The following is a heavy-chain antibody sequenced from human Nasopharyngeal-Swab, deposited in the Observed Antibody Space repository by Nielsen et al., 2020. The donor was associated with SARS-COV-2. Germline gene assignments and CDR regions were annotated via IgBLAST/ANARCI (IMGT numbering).Heavy chain of an antibody. V-gene: IGHV3-30*03. D-gene: IGHD2-2*01. CDR1: GFTVSAFG. CDR3: ARDRSADLDY. Sequence: SCAASGFTVSAFGIHWVRQAPGEVLEWVAHISYDGHTQYYSDSVTGRFTISRDNSKNTLDLQMNSLRPEDTAVYYCARDRSADLDYWGQGTLVTVSS. CDR2: ISYDGHTQ. J-gene: IGHJ4*02.